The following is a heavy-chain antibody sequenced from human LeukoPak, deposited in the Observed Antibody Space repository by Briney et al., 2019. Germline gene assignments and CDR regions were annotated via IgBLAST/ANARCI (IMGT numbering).Heavy chain of an antibody. CDR1: GFTFSGYW. V-gene: IGHV3-74*01. D-gene: IGHD3-10*01. CDR2: MNSDGSST. Sequence: PGGSLRLSCAASGFTFSGYWMHWVRQAPGKGLVWVSGMNSDGSSTSYADSVKGRFTISRDNAKNTLYLQMNSLRGEDTAVYHCARERSGSFDYWGQGTLVTVSS. CDR3: ARERSGSFDY. J-gene: IGHJ4*02.